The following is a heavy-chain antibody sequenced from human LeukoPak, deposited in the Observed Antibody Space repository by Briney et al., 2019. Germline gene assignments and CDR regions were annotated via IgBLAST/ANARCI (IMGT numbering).Heavy chain of an antibody. CDR1: DQYISSGFY. V-gene: IGHV4-38-2*02. CDR3: ASLWGVTNTRSFQY. J-gene: IGHJ1*01. CDR2: IYSTGTT. Sequence: SETLSLTCTVSDQYISSGFYWGWIRQPPGKGLQWLGSIYSTGTTYYSPSLMGRLTISVDTSKNQLSLRLTSVTAADSAVYYCASLWGVTNTRSFQYWGQGTLVTASS. D-gene: IGHD3-10*01.